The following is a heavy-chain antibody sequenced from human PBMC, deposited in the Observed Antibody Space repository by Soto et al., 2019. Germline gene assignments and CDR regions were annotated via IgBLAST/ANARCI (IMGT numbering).Heavy chain of an antibody. CDR2: IYYSGST. Sequence: PSETLSLTCTVSGGSISSGGYYWSWIRQHPGKGLEWIGYIYYSGSTYYNPSLKSRVTISVDTSKNQFSLKLSSVTAADTAVYYCARVNYYDSSGYYSEGYLPHKGFDYWGQGTLVTVSS. CDR1: GGSISSGGYY. CDR3: ARVNYYDSSGYYSEGYLPHKGFDY. D-gene: IGHD3-22*01. V-gene: IGHV4-31*03. J-gene: IGHJ4*02.